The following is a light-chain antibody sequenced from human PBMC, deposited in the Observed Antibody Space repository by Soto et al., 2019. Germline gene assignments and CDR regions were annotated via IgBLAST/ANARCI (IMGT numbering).Light chain of an antibody. J-gene: IGLJ2*01. Sequence: QSVLTQPPSASGTPGQRVTISCSGNSSNIGSSTVNWYQQLPGTAPKLLIYSDHQRPSGIPDRFSGSKSGTSASLAISGLQSEDEADYYCAAWDDSLNGVLFGGGTKLTV. CDR1: SSNIGSST. CDR2: SDH. V-gene: IGLV1-44*01. CDR3: AAWDDSLNGVL.